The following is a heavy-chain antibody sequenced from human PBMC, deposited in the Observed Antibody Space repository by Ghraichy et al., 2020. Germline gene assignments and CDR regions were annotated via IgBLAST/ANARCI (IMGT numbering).Heavy chain of an antibody. V-gene: IGHV1-69*13. CDR3: ARSSRHPHAFDI. Sequence: SVKVSCKASGGTFSSYAISWVRQAPGQGLEWMGGIIPIFGTANYAQKFQGRVTITADESTSTAYMELSSLRSEDTAVYYCARSSRHPHAFDIWGQGTMVTVSS. CDR2: IIPIFGTA. CDR1: GGTFSSYA. D-gene: IGHD6-6*01. J-gene: IGHJ3*02.